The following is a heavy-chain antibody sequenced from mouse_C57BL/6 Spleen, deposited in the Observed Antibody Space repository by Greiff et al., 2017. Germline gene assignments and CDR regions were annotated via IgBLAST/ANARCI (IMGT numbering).Heavy chain of an antibody. CDR3: ARNLYYAMDD. Sequence: QVQLQQSGPELVKPGASVQISCTASGYAFSSSWMNWVKQRPVKGLEWIGRIYPGDGDTNYNGKFKGKATLTADKSSSTAYMQLSSLTSEDSAVYVCARNLYYAMDDWGQGTSVTVSS. CDR1: GYAFSSSW. J-gene: IGHJ4*01. V-gene: IGHV1-82*01. CDR2: IYPGDGDT.